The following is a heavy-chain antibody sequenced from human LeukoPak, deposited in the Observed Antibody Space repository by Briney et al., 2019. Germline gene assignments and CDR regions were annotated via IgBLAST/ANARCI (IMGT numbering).Heavy chain of an antibody. D-gene: IGHD6-19*01. Sequence: SQTLSLTCAISGDSVSSNSASWNWIRQSPSRGLEWLGRTYYRSKWFYDYAISVKSRITINSDTSKNQFSLQLNSVTPEDTAVYYCTRGSWFDPWGQGTLVTVSS. CDR2: TYYRSKWFY. CDR1: GDSVSSNSAS. J-gene: IGHJ5*02. CDR3: TRGSWFDP. V-gene: IGHV6-1*01.